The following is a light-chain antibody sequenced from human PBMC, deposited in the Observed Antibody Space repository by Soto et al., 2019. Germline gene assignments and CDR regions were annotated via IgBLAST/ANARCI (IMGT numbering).Light chain of an antibody. CDR3: SSFTNSTNLV. V-gene: IGLV2-14*01. CDR2: QVN. J-gene: IGLJ3*02. CDR1: TSDIGAYNF. Sequence: QSALTQPASVSGSPGQSIAISCTGTTSDIGAYNFVSWYQHHPGKAPQLIIYQVNNRPSGVSDRFSGSKSGNTASLTISGLQAEDEADYYCSSFTNSTNLVFGGGTKLTVL.